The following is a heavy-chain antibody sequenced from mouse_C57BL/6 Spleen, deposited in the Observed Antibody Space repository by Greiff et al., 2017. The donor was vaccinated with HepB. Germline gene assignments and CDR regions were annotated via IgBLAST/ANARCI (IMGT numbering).Heavy chain of an antibody. Sequence: VKLVESGAELVKPGASVKLSCKASGYTFTSYWMQWVKQRPGQGLEWIGEIDPSDSYTNYNQKFKGKATLTVDTSSSTVYMQLSSLTSEDSAVYYCARYYYGSALYFDYWGQGTTLTVSS. D-gene: IGHD1-1*01. CDR2: IDPSDSYT. V-gene: IGHV1-50*01. J-gene: IGHJ2*01. CDR1: GYTFTSYW. CDR3: ARYYYGSALYFDY.